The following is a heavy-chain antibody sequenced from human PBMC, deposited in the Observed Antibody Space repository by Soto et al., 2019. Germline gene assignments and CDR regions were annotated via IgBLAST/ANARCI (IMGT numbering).Heavy chain of an antibody. D-gene: IGHD6-13*01. CDR1: GGTFTSYA. Sequence: QVQLVQSGAEVLKPGSSVKVSCKASGGTFTSYAVNWVRQAPGQGLEWMGGIIPIFGTANYAQKFQGRVTITADESTSTAYMELSSLRSEDTAMYYCATRRAAAGSYCYGMDVWGQGTTVTVSS. CDR3: ATRRAAAGSYCYGMDV. J-gene: IGHJ6*02. V-gene: IGHV1-69*12. CDR2: IIPIFGTA.